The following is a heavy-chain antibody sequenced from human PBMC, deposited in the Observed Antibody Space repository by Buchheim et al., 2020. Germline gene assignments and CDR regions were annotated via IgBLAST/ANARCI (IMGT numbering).Heavy chain of an antibody. CDR1: GYTFTSYD. Sequence: QVQLVQSGAEVKKPGASVKVSCKASGYTFTSYDINWVRQATGQGLEWMGWMNPNSSNTGYAQKFQGRVTMTRNTSISTAYMELSSLRSEDTAVYYCARGGITIFEVVITDNWFDPWGQGTL. CDR3: ARGGITIFEVVITDNWFDP. CDR2: MNPNSSNT. D-gene: IGHD3-3*01. J-gene: IGHJ5*02. V-gene: IGHV1-8*01.